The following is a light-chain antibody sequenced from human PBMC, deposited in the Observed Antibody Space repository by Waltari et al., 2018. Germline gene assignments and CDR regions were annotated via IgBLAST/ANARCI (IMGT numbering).Light chain of an antibody. V-gene: IGLV2-23*02. CDR2: EVI. J-gene: IGLJ1*01. CDR3: CSYAGSGTYV. CDR1: NSDVGNYNL. Sequence: QSALTQPASVSGTPGQSITISCTGTNSDVGNYNLVSWYQHHPGEAPKLMICEVIKRPSGVSNGFSASKAGNTASLTISRLQAEDEADYYCCSYAGSGTYVFGTGTKVTVL.